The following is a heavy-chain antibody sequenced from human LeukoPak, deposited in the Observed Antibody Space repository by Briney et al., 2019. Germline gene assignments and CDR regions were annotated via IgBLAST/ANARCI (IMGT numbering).Heavy chain of an antibody. CDR2: IIPIFGTA. Sequence: SVKVSCKASGGTFSSYAISWVRQAPGQGLEWKGGIIPIFGTANYAQKFQGRVTITADESTSTAYMELSSLRSEDTAVYYCASGPEYYYDSYWGQGTLVTVSS. D-gene: IGHD3-22*01. CDR1: GGTFSSYA. V-gene: IGHV1-69*01. J-gene: IGHJ4*02. CDR3: ASGPEYYYDSY.